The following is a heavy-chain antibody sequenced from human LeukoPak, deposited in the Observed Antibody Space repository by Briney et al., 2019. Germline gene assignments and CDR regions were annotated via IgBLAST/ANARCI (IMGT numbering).Heavy chain of an antibody. Sequence: PGGSLRLSCAASGFTFSSYSMNWVRQAPGKGLEWVSSISSSSSYIYYADSVKGRFTISRDNAKNSLYLQMNSLRAEDTAVYYCARETYSNGLTSWFDPWGQGTPVTVSS. CDR1: GFTFSSYS. CDR3: ARETYSNGLTSWFDP. CDR2: ISSSSSYI. V-gene: IGHV3-21*01. D-gene: IGHD6-19*01. J-gene: IGHJ5*02.